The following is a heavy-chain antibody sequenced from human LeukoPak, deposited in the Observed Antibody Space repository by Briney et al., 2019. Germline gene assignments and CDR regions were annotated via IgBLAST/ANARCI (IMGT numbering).Heavy chain of an antibody. V-gene: IGHV3-74*01. Sequence: GSLRLSCAASGFTFSSYWMHWVRQAPGKGLVWVSRINSDGSSTSYADSVKGRFTISRDNAKNTLYLQMNSLRAEDTAVYYCARVRTKSQWLAGYYYYYYMDVWGKGTTVTVSS. CDR3: ARVRTKSQWLAGYYYYYYMDV. D-gene: IGHD6-19*01. CDR2: INSDGSST. J-gene: IGHJ6*03. CDR1: GFTFSSYW.